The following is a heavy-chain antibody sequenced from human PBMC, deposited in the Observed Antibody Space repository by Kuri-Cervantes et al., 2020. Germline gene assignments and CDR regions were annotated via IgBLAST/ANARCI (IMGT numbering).Heavy chain of an antibody. CDR3: TSGYSSGWYSGVFDY. D-gene: IGHD6-19*01. Sequence: GESLKISCAASGFTFSSYGMHWVRQAPGKGLEWVAVIWYDGSNKYYADSVKGRFTISRDNSKNTLYLQMNSLKTEDTAVHYCTSGYSSGWYSGVFDYWGQGTLVTVSS. CDR2: IWYDGSNK. CDR1: GFTFSSYG. J-gene: IGHJ4*02. V-gene: IGHV3-33*08.